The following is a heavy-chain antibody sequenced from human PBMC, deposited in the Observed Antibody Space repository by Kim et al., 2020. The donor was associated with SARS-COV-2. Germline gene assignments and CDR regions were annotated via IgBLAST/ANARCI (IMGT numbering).Heavy chain of an antibody. D-gene: IGHD2-15*01. V-gene: IGHV4-31*03. CDR2: IYYSGST. Sequence: SETLSLTCTVSGGSISSGGYYWSWIRQHPGKGLEWIGYIYYSGSTYYNPSLKSRVTISVDTSKNQFSLKLSSVTAADTAVYYCARDFWVATKDYYYYYYGMDVWGQGTTVTVSS. CDR1: GGSISSGGYY. CDR3: ARDFWVATKDYYYYYYGMDV. J-gene: IGHJ6*02.